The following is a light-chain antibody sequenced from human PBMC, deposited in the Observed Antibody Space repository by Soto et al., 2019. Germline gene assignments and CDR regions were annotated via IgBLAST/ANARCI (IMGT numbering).Light chain of an antibody. CDR3: QQRGNWPPVFT. CDR1: QSVSSY. Sequence: EIVLTQSPATLSLSPGERATLSCRASQSVSSYLAWYQQKPGQAPRLLIYDASNRATGIPARFSGSGSGTDFTLTISSLEPEDFAGYYCQQRGNWPPVFTFGPGTKVDIK. J-gene: IGKJ3*01. V-gene: IGKV3-11*01. CDR2: DAS.